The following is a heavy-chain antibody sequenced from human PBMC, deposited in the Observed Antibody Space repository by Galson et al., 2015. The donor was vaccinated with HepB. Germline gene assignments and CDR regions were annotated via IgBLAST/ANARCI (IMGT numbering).Heavy chain of an antibody. J-gene: IGHJ3*02. CDR1: GFTFTNSA. CDR3: AADPTVPDAFDI. V-gene: IGHV1-58*02. CDR2: IVVGSGNT. D-gene: IGHD1-1*01. Sequence: SVKVSCKASGFTFTNSAMQWVRQARGQRLEWIGWIVVGSGNTNYAQRFQGRLTITRDMSTSTAYMELSSLRSEDTAVYYCAADPTVPDAFDIWGQGTMVTVSS.